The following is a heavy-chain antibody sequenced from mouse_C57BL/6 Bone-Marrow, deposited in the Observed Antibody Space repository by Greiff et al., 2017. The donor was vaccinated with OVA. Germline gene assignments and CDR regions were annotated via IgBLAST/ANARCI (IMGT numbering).Heavy chain of an antibody. D-gene: IGHD1-1*01. CDR1: GFTFSSYA. Sequence: EVKLVESGGGLVKPGGSLKLSCAASGFTFSSYAMSWVRQTPEKRLEWVATISDGGSYTYYPDNVKGRFTISRDNAKNNLYLQMSHLKSEDTAMYYCARGGPYYGSSLDYWGQGTTLTVSS. V-gene: IGHV5-4*03. CDR2: ISDGGSYT. J-gene: IGHJ2*01. CDR3: ARGGPYYGSSLDY.